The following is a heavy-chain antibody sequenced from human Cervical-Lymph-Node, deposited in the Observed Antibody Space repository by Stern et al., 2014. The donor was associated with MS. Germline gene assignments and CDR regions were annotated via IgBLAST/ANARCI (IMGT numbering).Heavy chain of an antibody. CDR2: IYTSGST. CDR1: GGSISSGSYY. CDR3: ARAKGMATTVIDY. Sequence: QLQLQESGPGLVKPSQTLSLTCTVSGGSISSGSYYWSWIRQPAGKGLEWIGRIYTSGSTNYKPSLKSRVTISVDTAKTQFSLRLGSGTAADTAVYYCARAKGMATTVIDYWGQGTLVTVSS. D-gene: IGHD5-24*01. J-gene: IGHJ4*02. V-gene: IGHV4-61*02.